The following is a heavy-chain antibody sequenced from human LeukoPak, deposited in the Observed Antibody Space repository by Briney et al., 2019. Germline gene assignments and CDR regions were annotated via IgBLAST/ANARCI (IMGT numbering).Heavy chain of an antibody. V-gene: IGHV3-48*02. D-gene: IGHD1-26*01. CDR1: GFTFSSYS. CDR2: ISSSSSTI. CDR3: ARDHEIVGATYFDY. J-gene: IGHJ4*02. Sequence: GGSLRLSCAASGFTFSSYSMNWVRQAPGKGLEWVSYISSSSSTIYYADSVKGRFTISRDNAKNSLYPQMNSLRDEDTAVYYCARDHEIVGATYFDYWGQGTLVTVSS.